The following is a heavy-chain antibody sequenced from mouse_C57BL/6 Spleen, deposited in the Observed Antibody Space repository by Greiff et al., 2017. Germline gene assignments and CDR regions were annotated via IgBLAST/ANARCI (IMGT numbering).Heavy chain of an antibody. V-gene: IGHV5-15*01. D-gene: IGHD2-2*01. CDR3: ARGGYDMYFDV. CDR2: ISNLAYSI. Sequence: EVKLMESGGGLVQPGGSLKLSCAASGFTFSDYGMAWVRQAPRKGPEWVAFISNLAYSIYYADTVTGRFTISRENAKNTLYLEMSSLRSEDTAMYYCARGGYDMYFDVWGTGTTVTVSS. J-gene: IGHJ1*03. CDR1: GFTFSDYG.